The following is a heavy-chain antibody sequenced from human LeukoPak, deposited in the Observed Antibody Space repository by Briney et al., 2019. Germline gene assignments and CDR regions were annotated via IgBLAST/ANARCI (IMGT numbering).Heavy chain of an antibody. V-gene: IGHV3-20*04. J-gene: IGHJ4*02. CDR2: INWNGGST. CDR3: ARAYYDFWSGYSVLKY. D-gene: IGHD3-3*01. Sequence: RAGGSLRLSCAASGFTFDDYGMSWVRQAPGKGLEWVSGINWNGGSTGYADSVKGRFTISRDNAKNSLYLQMNSPRAEDTALYYCARAYYDFWSGYSVLKYWGQGTLVTVSS. CDR1: GFTFDDYG.